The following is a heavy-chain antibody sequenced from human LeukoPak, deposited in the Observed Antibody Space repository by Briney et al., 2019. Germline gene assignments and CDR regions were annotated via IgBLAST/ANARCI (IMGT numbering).Heavy chain of an antibody. CDR3: ARDTIRLGELSKYNWFDP. V-gene: IGHV1-69*04. Sequence: EASVKVSCKASGGTFSSYAISWVRQAPGQGLEWMGRIIPILGIANYAQKFQGRVTITADKSTSTAYMELSSLRSEDTAVYYCARDTIRLGELSKYNWFDPWGQGTLVTVSS. CDR1: GGTFSSYA. D-gene: IGHD3-16*02. J-gene: IGHJ5*02. CDR2: IIPILGIA.